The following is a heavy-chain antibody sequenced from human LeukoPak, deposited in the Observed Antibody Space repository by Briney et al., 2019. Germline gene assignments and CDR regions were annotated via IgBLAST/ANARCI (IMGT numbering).Heavy chain of an antibody. CDR3: ASGGHVDY. CDR1: GFIFSSYA. V-gene: IGHV3-23*01. D-gene: IGHD2-15*01. J-gene: IGHJ4*02. Sequence: PGGSLRLSCAASGFIFSSYAMSWVRQAPGKGLEWVSVISGSGGNTYYADSVKGRFTISRDNSKNTLYLQMNSLRAEDTAVYYCASGGHVDYWGQGTLVTVSS. CDR2: ISGSGGNT.